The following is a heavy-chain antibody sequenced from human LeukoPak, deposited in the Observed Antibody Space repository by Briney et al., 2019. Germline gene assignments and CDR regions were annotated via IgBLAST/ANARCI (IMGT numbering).Heavy chain of an antibody. J-gene: IGHJ3*02. CDR2: INHSGST. D-gene: IGHD3-16*01. CDR3: ARWGVEFLNDAFDI. V-gene: IGHV4-39*07. Sequence: SSETLSLTCTVPGGSISSGGYYWSWIRQPPGKGLEWIGEINHSGSTNYNPSLKSRVTISVDTSKNQFSLKLSSVTAADTAVYYCARWGVEFLNDAFDIWGQGTMVTVSS. CDR1: GGSISSGGYY.